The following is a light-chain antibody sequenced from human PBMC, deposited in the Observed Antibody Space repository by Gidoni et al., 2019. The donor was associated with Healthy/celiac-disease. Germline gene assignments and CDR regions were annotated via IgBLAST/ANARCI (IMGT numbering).Light chain of an antibody. Sequence: EIVLTQSPVTLSLSPGERATLSCSASQSVSSSYLAWYQQKPGQAPRLLIYGASSRATGIPDRFSGSGSGTDFTLTISRLEPEDFAVYYCQQYGSSPPWTFGQGTKVEIK. CDR2: GAS. V-gene: IGKV3-20*01. CDR1: QSVSSSY. CDR3: QQYGSSPPWT. J-gene: IGKJ1*01.